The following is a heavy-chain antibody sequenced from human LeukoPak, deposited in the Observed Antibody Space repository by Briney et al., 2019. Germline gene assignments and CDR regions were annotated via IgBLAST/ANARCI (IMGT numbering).Heavy chain of an antibody. D-gene: IGHD1-1*01. Sequence: GGSLRLSCAASGFTFSSYGMNWVRQAPGKGLEWVSAISGSGGSTYYADSVKGRFTISRDNSKNTLYLQMNSLRAEDTAVYYCAKGRFPGTTWYFDYWGQGTLVTVSS. J-gene: IGHJ4*02. V-gene: IGHV3-23*01. CDR1: GFTFSSYG. CDR3: AKGRFPGTTWYFDY. CDR2: ISGSGGST.